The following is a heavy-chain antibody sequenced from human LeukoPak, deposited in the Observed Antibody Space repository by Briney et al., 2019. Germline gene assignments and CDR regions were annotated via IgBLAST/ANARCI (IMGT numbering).Heavy chain of an antibody. CDR1: GYTFSAYY. CDR3: ARGRPLIGATHDAFVI. J-gene: IGHJ3*02. D-gene: IGHD5-12*01. V-gene: IGHV1-2*02. Sequence: ASVRVSCKSSGYTFSAYYMHWVRQAPGQGLEWMGWINPKSGDTNYAQKFQGRVTVTRDTSISTAYMDLSRLRSDDTAVYYCARGRPLIGATHDAFVIWGQGTMVIVSS. CDR2: INPKSGDT.